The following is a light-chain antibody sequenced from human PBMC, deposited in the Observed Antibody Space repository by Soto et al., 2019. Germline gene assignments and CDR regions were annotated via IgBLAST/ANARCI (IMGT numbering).Light chain of an antibody. CDR1: QSISSW. CDR3: QQYNSYPRT. Sequence: DIQMTQSPSTLYASVVDRFTIACRASQSISSWLAWYQQRPGKAPKLLIYKASSLESGVPSRFSGSGSGTEFTLTISSLQPDDFATYYCQQYNSYPRTFGQGTKVDIK. V-gene: IGKV1-5*03. CDR2: KAS. J-gene: IGKJ1*01.